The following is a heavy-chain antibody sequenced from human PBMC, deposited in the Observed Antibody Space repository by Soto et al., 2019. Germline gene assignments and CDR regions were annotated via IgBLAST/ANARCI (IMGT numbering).Heavy chain of an antibody. D-gene: IGHD7-27*01. CDR2: ISGSGGDT. J-gene: IGHJ4*02. CDR1: GFTFSTYA. Sequence: PGGSLRLSCAASGFTFSTYAMSWVRQAPGKGLEWVSVISGSGGDTYYADSVKGRFTISRDNAKNTLYLQMNSLRAEDTAVYYCASSLLTPFDYWGQGTLVTVSS. CDR3: ASSLLTPFDY. V-gene: IGHV3-23*01.